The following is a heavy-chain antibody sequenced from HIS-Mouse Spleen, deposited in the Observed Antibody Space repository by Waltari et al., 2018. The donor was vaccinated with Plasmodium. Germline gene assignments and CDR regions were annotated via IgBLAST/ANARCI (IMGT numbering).Heavy chain of an antibody. CDR1: GYTFTGYY. V-gene: IGHV1-2*02. J-gene: IGHJ3*02. D-gene: IGHD3-3*01. CDR2: INPNRGGT. Sequence: QVQLVQSGAEVKKPGASVKVSCKASGYTFTGYYMHWVRQAPGQGLEWMEWINPNRGGTNYAQKVQGRVTMTRDTSISTAYMELSRLRSDDTAVYYCARVGVLEWLDAFDIWGQGTMVTVSS. CDR3: ARVGVLEWLDAFDI.